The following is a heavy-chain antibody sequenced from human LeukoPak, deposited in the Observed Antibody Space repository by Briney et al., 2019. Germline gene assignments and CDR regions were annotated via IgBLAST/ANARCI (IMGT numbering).Heavy chain of an antibody. Sequence: ASETLSLTCTVSGGSIGTYYWSWVRQPPGKGLEWIAYIYYTGDTKCNPSLKSRVTLSVDTPKNQFALKLSSVTAADTAVYYCARGGWYPESFQHWGQGALVTVSS. CDR1: GGSIGTYY. CDR3: ARGGWYPESFQH. V-gene: IGHV4-59*01. CDR2: IYYTGDT. J-gene: IGHJ1*01. D-gene: IGHD6-19*01.